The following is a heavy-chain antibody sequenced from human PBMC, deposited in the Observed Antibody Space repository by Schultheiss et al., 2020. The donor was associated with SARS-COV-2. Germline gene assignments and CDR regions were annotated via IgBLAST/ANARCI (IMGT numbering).Heavy chain of an antibody. CDR3: ARGPVGAIGAGWFDP. CDR2: IYYSGST. Sequence: LRLSCAVYGGSFSGYYWSWIRQHPGKGLEWIGYIYYSGSTYYNPSLKSRVTISVDTSKNQFSLKLSSVTAADTAVYYCARGPVGAIGAGWFDPCGQRTLVTVSS. V-gene: IGHV4-31*11. J-gene: IGHJ5*02. D-gene: IGHD1-26*01. CDR1: GGSFSGYY.